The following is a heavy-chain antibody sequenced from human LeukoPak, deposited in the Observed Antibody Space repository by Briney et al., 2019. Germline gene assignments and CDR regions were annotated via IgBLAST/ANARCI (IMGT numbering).Heavy chain of an antibody. CDR3: AKDVDLYCSSTSCYAGQFDY. CDR1: GFTFSSYA. V-gene: IGHV3-23*01. J-gene: IGHJ4*02. D-gene: IGHD2-2*01. Sequence: GGSLRLSCAASGFTFSSYAMSWVRQAPGKGLEWVSAISGSGGSTYYADSVKGRFTISRGNSKNTLYLQMNSLRAEDTAVYYCAKDVDLYCSSTSCYAGQFDYWGQGTLVTVSS. CDR2: ISGSGGST.